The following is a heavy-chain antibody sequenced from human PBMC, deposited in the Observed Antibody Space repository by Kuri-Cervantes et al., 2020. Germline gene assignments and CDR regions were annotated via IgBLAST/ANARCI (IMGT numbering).Heavy chain of an antibody. V-gene: IGHV4-59*01. CDR2: IYYSGST. D-gene: IGHD1-26*01. CDR3: ARGMSGSYSPFDY. J-gene: IGHJ4*02. CDR1: GGSISSYY. Sequence: ESLKISCTVSGGSISSYYWSWIRQPPGKGLEWIGYIYYSGSTNYNPSLKSRVTISVDTSKNQFSLKLSSVTAADTAVYYCARGMSGSYSPFDYWGQGTLVTVSS.